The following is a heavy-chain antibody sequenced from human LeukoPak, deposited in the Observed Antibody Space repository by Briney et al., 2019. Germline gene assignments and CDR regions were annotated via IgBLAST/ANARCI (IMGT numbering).Heavy chain of an antibody. J-gene: IGHJ4*02. V-gene: IGHV4-4*07. Sequence: SETLSLTCSVSGVSISYDYWTWSRQPAGKGLEWIGRIYTTGSTNYNPSLKSRVTMSVDTSKNQFSLKLSSVAAADTAVYYCARQLAAAGTAGFDYWGQGTLVTVSS. CDR2: IYTTGST. CDR1: GVSISYDY. D-gene: IGHD6-13*01. CDR3: ARQLAAAGTAGFDY.